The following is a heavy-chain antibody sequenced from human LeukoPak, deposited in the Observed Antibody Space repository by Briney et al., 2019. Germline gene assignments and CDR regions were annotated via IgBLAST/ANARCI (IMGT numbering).Heavy chain of an antibody. D-gene: IGHD4-17*01. CDR1: GGAISNYY. CDR3: ARAYYGDFFDY. J-gene: IGHJ4*02. CDR2: INYSGSA. Sequence: TSETLSLTCNVSGGAISNYYWSWIRQPPGKGLEWIGYINYSGSALYNPSVKSRVTISVDTSKNQFSLKLNSVTAADTAVYYCARAYYGDFFDYWGQGTLVTVSS. V-gene: IGHV4-59*08.